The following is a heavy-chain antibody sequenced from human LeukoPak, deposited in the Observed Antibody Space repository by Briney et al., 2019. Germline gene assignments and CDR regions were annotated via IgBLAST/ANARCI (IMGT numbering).Heavy chain of an antibody. J-gene: IGHJ4*02. Sequence: VGSLRLSCAASGFTFSSYWMTWVRQAPGRGLEWVANINQDGSVKYYVDSLKGRFTISRDNAKNSQYLQMNSLRPEDTAVYYCTRIGYSSSSIDYWGQGTLVTVSS. D-gene: IGHD6-6*01. V-gene: IGHV3-7*01. CDR2: INQDGSVK. CDR3: TRIGYSSSSIDY. CDR1: GFTFSSYW.